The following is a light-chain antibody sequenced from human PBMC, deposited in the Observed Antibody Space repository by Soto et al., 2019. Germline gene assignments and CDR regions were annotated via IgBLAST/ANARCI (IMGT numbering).Light chain of an antibody. CDR3: LQHNSYPYT. J-gene: IGKJ2*01. V-gene: IGKV1-17*01. CDR2: AAS. CDR1: QAIGNY. Sequence: IQLTQSPSSLSASVGDRVTVTCRASQAIGNYLDWFQQKPGKAPDHLISAASTVRSGVPSRFSGSGSGTEFTLTISGLQPEDFATDYCLQHNSYPYTFGQGTKLEVK.